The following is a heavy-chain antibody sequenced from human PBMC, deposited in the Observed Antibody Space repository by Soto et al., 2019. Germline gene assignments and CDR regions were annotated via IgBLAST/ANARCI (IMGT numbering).Heavy chain of an antibody. V-gene: IGHV3-30-3*01. Sequence: GGSLRLSCAASGFTFSSYAMHWVRQAPGKGLEWVAVISYDGSNKYYADSVKGRFTISRDNSKNTLYLQMNSLRAEDTAVYYCARSIVVVPAAMYYGMDVWGQGTTVTVSS. CDR1: GFTFSSYA. CDR2: ISYDGSNK. J-gene: IGHJ6*02. D-gene: IGHD2-2*01. CDR3: ARSIVVVPAAMYYGMDV.